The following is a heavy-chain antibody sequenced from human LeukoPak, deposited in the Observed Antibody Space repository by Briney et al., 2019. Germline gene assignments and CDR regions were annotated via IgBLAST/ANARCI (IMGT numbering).Heavy chain of an antibody. CDR1: GFTFRSYD. D-gene: IGHD3-22*01. CDR2: ITGSGGST. J-gene: IGHJ4*02. CDR3: AKGHDSSGYPIPLN. V-gene: IGHV3-23*01. Sequence: GGSLRLSCAASGFTFRSYDMSWVRQTPGKGLEWVSAITGSGGSTYYADSVKGRFTISRDNSKNTLYLQMNSLRAEDTAVYYRAKGHDSSGYPIPLNWGQGTLVTVST.